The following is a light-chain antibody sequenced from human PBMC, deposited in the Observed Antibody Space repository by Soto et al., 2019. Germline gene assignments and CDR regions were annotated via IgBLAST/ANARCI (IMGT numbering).Light chain of an antibody. CDR3: QTWGTGIRV. V-gene: IGLV4-69*01. Sequence: QLVLTQSPSASASLGASVKLTCTLSSGHSNYAIAWHQQQPEKGPRYLMKLNSDGSHSKGDGIPDRFSGSSSGAERYLTIPSLQSEDEADYYCQTWGTGIRVFGGGTKLTVL. J-gene: IGLJ3*02. CDR1: SGHSNYA. CDR2: LNSDGSH.